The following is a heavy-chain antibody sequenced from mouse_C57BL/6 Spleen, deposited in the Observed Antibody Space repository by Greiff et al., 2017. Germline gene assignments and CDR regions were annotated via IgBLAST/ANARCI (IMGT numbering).Heavy chain of an antibody. D-gene: IGHD1-1*01. V-gene: IGHV1-9*01. CDR2: ILPGSGST. J-gene: IGHJ4*01. CDR1: GYTFTGYW. CDR3: ARSYYYGSSRYYAMAY. Sequence: QVQLQQSGAELMKPGASVKLSCKATGYTFTGYWIEWVKQRPGHGLEWIGEILPGSGSTNYNEKFKGKATFTADTSSNTAYMQLSSLTTEDSAIXYCARSYYYGSSRYYAMAYWGQGTSVTVSS.